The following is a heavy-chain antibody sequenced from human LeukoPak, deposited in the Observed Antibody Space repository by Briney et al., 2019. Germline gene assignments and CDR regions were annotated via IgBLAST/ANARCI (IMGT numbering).Heavy chain of an antibody. CDR1: GYTFTSYD. D-gene: IGHD5-12*01. CDR2: MNPNSGNT. J-gene: IGHJ4*02. Sequence: ASVKVSCKASGYTFTSYDINWVRQATGQGLEWMGWMNPNSGNTGYAQKFQGRVTMTRNTSISTAYMELSSLRSEDTAVYYCARALDIVATAFGYWGQGTLVTVSS. V-gene: IGHV1-8*01. CDR3: ARALDIVATAFGY.